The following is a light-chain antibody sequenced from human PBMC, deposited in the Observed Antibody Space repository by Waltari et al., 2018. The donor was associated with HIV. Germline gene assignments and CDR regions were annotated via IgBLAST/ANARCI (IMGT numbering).Light chain of an antibody. CDR3: SSYARNSPWL. CDR1: ASDFGDYNY. CDR2: DVT. Sequence: QSVLTQPASVSGAPGHSITISCTGTASDFGDYNYASWYQQLPGKAPKLVSYDVTQRPSGISHRSSGSRSGTTASRTISGLQADDEADYYCSSYARNSPWLFGGGTKLTVL. V-gene: IGLV2-14*03. J-gene: IGLJ2*01.